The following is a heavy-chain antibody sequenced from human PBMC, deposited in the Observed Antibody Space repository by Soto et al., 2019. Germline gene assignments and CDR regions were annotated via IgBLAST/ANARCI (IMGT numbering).Heavy chain of an antibody. CDR3: ARGPTWSSVSNHRDLLQH. D-gene: IGHD3-10*01. V-gene: IGHV4-34*01. CDR2: INHSGST. J-gene: IGHJ1*01. CDR1: GGSFGGDY. Sequence: SETLSLTCAVHGGSFGGDYWSWIRQPPGKEMEWIGEINHSGSTNYNPSLKSRVTTSVYTSKYQFSLKLSSVTAADTGVYYFARGPTWSSVSNHRDLLQHRGQCSLDSVSS.